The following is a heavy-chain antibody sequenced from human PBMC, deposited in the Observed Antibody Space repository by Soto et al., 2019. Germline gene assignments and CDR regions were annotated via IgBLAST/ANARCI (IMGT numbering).Heavy chain of an antibody. CDR3: ARLAVLYGDYNPLYYYCYMDV. CDR2: IYYSGST. D-gene: IGHD4-17*01. J-gene: IGHJ6*03. Sequence: SKTLSLTCTVSGGSISSYYWSWILQPPWKGLEWIGYIYYSGSTNYNPSLKSRVTISVDTSKNQFSLKLSSVTAADTAVYYCARLAVLYGDYNPLYYYCYMDVWGKGTTVTVSS. CDR1: GGSISSYY. V-gene: IGHV4-59*01.